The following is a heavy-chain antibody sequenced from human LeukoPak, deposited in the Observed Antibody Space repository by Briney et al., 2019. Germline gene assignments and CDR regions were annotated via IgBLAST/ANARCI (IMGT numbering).Heavy chain of an antibody. CDR3: ARALRPFYYDYVWGSKRYYFDY. CDR1: GGSVSSGGYY. V-gene: IGHV4-31*03. CDR2: IYYSGST. D-gene: IGHD3-16*01. Sequence: SETLSLTCTVSGGSVSSGGYYWSWIRQHPGKGLEWIGYIYYSGSTYYNPSLKSRVTISVDTSKNQFSLKLSSVTAADTAVYYCARALRPFYYDYVWGSKRYYFDYWGQGTLVTASS. J-gene: IGHJ4*02.